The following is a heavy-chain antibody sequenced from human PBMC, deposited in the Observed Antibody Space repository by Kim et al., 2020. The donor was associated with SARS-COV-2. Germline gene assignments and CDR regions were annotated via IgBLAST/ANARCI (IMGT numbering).Heavy chain of an antibody. CDR3: ASSGTTLFGNYYYGMDV. V-gene: IGHV4-59*01. D-gene: IGHD1-7*01. J-gene: IGHJ6*02. Sequence: LKSRVTISVDTSKNQFSLKLSSVTAADTAVYYCASSGTTLFGNYYYGMDVWGQGTTVTVSS.